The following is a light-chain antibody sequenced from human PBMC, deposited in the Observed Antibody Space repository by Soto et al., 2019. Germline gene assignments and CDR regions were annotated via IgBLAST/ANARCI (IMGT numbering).Light chain of an antibody. CDR1: SSNIGSNF. V-gene: IGLV1-44*01. CDR2: RNN. J-gene: IGLJ1*01. CDR3: CSYAGSYTRV. Sequence: QSVLTQPPSASGTPGQRVTMSCSGGSSNIGSNFVYWYQQVPGTAPKLLIYRNNQRPSGVPDRFSGSKSATSASLAITGLQAEDEADYYCCSYAGSYTRVFGTGTKVTVL.